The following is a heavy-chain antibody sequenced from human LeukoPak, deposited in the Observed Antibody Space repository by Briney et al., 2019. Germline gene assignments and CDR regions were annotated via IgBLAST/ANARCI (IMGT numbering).Heavy chain of an antibody. CDR2: IYTSGST. CDR3: ATNLLWFGDRLAFDI. Sequence: SETLSLTCTVSGGSISSYYWSWIRQPAGKGLEWIGRIYTSGSTNYNPSLKSRVTMSVDTSKNQLSLKLSSVTAADTAVYYCATNLLWFGDRLAFDIWGQGTMVTVSS. J-gene: IGHJ3*02. V-gene: IGHV4-4*07. D-gene: IGHD3-10*01. CDR1: GGSISSYY.